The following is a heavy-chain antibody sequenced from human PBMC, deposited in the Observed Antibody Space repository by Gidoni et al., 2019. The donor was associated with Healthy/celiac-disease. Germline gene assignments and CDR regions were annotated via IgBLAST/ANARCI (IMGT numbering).Heavy chain of an antibody. CDR2: RWYDGSNK. J-gene: IGHJ4*02. CDR1: GFTFSSYG. Sequence: QVQLVESGGGVAQPGRSLRLSCAASGFTFSSYGMHWVRQAPGKGLEWVAVRWYDGSNKYYADSVKGRFTISRDNSKNTLYLQMNSLRAEDTAVYYCASDDGDYGNSDYWGQGTLVTVSS. V-gene: IGHV3-33*01. D-gene: IGHD4-17*01. CDR3: ASDDGDYGNSDY.